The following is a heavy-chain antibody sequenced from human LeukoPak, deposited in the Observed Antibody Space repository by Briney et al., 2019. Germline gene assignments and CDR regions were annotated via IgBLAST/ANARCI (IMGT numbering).Heavy chain of an antibody. CDR1: GFTFSTYG. D-gene: IGHD6-19*01. CDR2: IWYDGSNK. J-gene: IGHJ4*02. V-gene: IGHV3-33*01. Sequence: PGGSLRLSCAASGFTFSTYGMHWVRQAPVKGLEWVTVIWYDGSNKYYADSVKGRFTISRDNSKNTLYLQMDSLRADDTAVYYCARDPSGISGWASGYFDYWGQGTLVTVSS. CDR3: ARDPSGISGWASGYFDY.